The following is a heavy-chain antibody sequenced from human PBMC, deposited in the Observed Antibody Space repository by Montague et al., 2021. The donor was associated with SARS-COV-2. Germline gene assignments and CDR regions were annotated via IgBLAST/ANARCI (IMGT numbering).Heavy chain of an antibody. D-gene: IGHD1-26*01. CDR1: GFSLNTSGMC. Sequence: PALVKPTQTLTLTCTFSGFSLNTSGMCVSWIRQPPGKAPEWLARIDWDDDKHYSASLKTRLTISKDTSKNHVVLTMTNMDPVDTGTYYCARSGQPAGNYAPLGYYGLDVWDRGTTVIVSS. CDR3: ARSGQPAGNYAPLGYYGLDV. CDR2: IDWDDDK. V-gene: IGHV2-70*11. J-gene: IGHJ6*02.